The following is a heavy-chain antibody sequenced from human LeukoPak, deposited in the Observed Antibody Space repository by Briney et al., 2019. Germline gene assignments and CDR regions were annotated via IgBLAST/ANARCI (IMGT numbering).Heavy chain of an antibody. J-gene: IGHJ6*03. V-gene: IGHV4-38-2*02. CDR3: ARDRAAYGFYYYMDV. Sequence: PETLSLTCTVSGYSISSGYYWGWIRQPPGKGLEWIGSIYHSGSTYYNPSLKSRVTISVDTSKNQFSLKLSSVTAADTAVYYCARDRAAYGFYYYMDVWGKGTTVTISS. D-gene: IGHD3-10*01. CDR1: GYSISSGYY. CDR2: IYHSGST.